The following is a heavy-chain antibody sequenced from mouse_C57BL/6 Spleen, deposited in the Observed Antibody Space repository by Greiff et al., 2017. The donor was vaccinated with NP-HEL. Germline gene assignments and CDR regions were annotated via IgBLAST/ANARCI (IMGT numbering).Heavy chain of an antibody. CDR3: ARSYSLFDY. CDR2: IDPSDSYT. D-gene: IGHD6-2*01. Sequence: QVQLQQPGAELVMPGASVKLSCKASGYTFTSYWMHWVKQRPGQGLEWIGEIDPSDSYTNYNQKFKGKSTLTVDKSSSTAYMQLSSLTSEDSAVYYCARSYSLFDYWGQGTTLTVSS. J-gene: IGHJ2*01. CDR1: GYTFTSYW. V-gene: IGHV1-69*01.